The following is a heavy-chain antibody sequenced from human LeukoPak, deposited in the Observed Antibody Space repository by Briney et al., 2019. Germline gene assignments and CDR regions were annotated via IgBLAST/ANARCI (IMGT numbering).Heavy chain of an antibody. CDR3: TRDLEGGYSYGYTTFGY. V-gene: IGHV3-49*04. CDR2: IRSKAYGGTT. CDR1: GFTFGDYP. D-gene: IGHD5-18*01. J-gene: IGHJ4*02. Sequence: GGSLRLSCTGSGFTFGDYPVSWVRQAPGKGLEWVGFIRSKAYGGTTEYAASVKGIFTISRDDSKSIAYLQMNSLKTEDTAVYYCTRDLEGGYSYGYTTFGYWGQGTLVTVSS.